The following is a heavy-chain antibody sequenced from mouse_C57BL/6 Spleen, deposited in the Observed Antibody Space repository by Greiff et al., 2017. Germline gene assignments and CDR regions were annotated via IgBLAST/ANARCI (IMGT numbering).Heavy chain of an antibody. CDR2: INPNYGTT. CDR1: GYSFTDYN. Sequence: EVKVVESGPELVKPGASVKISCKASGYSFTDYNMNWVKQSNGKSLEWIGVINPNYGTTSYNQKFKGKATLTVDPSSSTAYMQLNSLTSEDSAVYYCARSHYYGNFYYAMDYWGQGTSVTVSS. CDR3: ARSHYYGNFYYAMDY. V-gene: IGHV1-39*01. D-gene: IGHD2-1*01. J-gene: IGHJ4*01.